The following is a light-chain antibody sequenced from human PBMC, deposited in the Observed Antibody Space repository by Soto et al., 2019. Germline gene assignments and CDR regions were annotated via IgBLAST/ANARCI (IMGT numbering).Light chain of an antibody. CDR2: GAS. Sequence: EMVMTQSPATLSVSPGERATLSCRASQSVSSNLAWYQQRPGQAPRLLIYGASTRATGIPARFSGSGSGTEFTLTISSLQSEDFVVYYCQQYNNWPITFGQGTRLEIK. V-gene: IGKV3-15*01. CDR3: QQYNNWPIT. CDR1: QSVSSN. J-gene: IGKJ5*01.